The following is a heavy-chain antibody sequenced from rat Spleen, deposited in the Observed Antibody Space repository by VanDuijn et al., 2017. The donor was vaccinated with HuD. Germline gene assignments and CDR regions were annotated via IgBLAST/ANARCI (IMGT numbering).Heavy chain of an antibody. J-gene: IGHJ4*01. V-gene: IGHV2-13*01. CDR3: TRSHPGVMDA. Sequence: QVQLKESGPGLVQPSQTLSLTCTVSGFSLIRYNVHWVRQPPGEGLEWMGLIWGNGNTNYNSALKSRLSISRDTSKSQVFLRMNSLQSEDTAIYFCTRSHPGVMDAWGQGASVTVSS. CDR1: GFSLIRYN. D-gene: IGHD3-2*01. CDR2: IWGNGNT.